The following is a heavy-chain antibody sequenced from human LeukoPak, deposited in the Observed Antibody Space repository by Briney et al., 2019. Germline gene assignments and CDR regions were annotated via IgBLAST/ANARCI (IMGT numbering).Heavy chain of an antibody. D-gene: IGHD3-22*01. CDR3: ARDGYDSSGYYFFFDY. CDR1: GFTFSDHY. Sequence: KAGGSLRLSCAASGFTFSDHYMSWIRQAPGKGLEWVSYISSSSYTVYADSVKGRFTISRDNAKSSLYLQMNSLRAEDTAVYYCARDGYDSSGYYFFFDYWGQGALVTVSS. J-gene: IGHJ4*02. CDR2: ISSSSYT. V-gene: IGHV3-11*06.